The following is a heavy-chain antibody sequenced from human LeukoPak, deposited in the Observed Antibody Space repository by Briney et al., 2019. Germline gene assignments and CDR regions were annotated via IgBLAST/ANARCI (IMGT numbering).Heavy chain of an antibody. J-gene: IGHJ4*02. Sequence: PGGSLRLSCAASGFTFSRYSMSWVRQAPGKGLEWVGRIKSKTDGGTTDYAAPVKGRSTISRDDSKNTLYLQMNSLKTEDTAVCYCTTASSDYYDSSGYGYWGQGTLVTVSS. V-gene: IGHV3-15*01. CDR3: TTASSDYYDSSGYGY. CDR1: GFTFSRYS. D-gene: IGHD3-22*01. CDR2: IKSKTDGGTT.